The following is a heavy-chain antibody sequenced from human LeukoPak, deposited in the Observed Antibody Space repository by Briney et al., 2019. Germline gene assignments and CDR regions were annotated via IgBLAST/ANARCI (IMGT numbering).Heavy chain of an antibody. V-gene: IGHV3-74*01. Sequence: GGSLRLSCAASGFTFGSYWMHWVRQAPGKGLVWVSHINTDGSSPTYGDPAKGRFTVSRDNAKNTLFLQMNSLRVEDTAVYYCARGTAVTAGIDYWGQGTLVTVSS. J-gene: IGHJ4*02. CDR2: INTDGSSP. D-gene: IGHD6-13*01. CDR3: ARGTAVTAGIDY. CDR1: GFTFGSYW.